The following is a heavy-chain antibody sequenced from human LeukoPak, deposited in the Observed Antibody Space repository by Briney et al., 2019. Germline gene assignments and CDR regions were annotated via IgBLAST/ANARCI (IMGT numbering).Heavy chain of an antibody. CDR2: ISPYNVNT. CDR1: GYTFTSYD. D-gene: IGHD3-22*01. V-gene: IGHV1-18*01. Sequence: AASVKVSCKPSGYTFTSYDISWVRQAPGQGLEWMGWISPYNVNTNYAQKLQGRVTMTTDTSTSTAYMELRSLRSDDTAVYYCARTLWLFGVSDYWGQGTLVTVSS. CDR3: ARTLWLFGVSDY. J-gene: IGHJ4*02.